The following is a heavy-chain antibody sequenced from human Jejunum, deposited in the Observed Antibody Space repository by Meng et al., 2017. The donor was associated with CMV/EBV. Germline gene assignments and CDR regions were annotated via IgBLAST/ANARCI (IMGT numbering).Heavy chain of an antibody. D-gene: IGHD6-6*01. CDR3: AKDRVAARPGYYYYGLDV. CDR1: DDDT. Sequence: DDDTMHWVRKAQGKGLEWVCLISWDGDTIYYTDSVKGRFTISRDNSKNSLYLQMNSLRTEDTALYYCAKDRVAARPGYYYYGLDVWGQGTTVTVSS. V-gene: IGHV3-43*01. J-gene: IGHJ6*02. CDR2: ISWDGDTI.